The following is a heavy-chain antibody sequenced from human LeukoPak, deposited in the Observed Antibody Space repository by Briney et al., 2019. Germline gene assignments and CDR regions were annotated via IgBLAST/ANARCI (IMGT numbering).Heavy chain of an antibody. V-gene: IGHV3-7*01. CDR1: GFTFSSYC. CDR2: IKQDGSEK. CDR3: ARPDRIWFGELLYYFDY. D-gene: IGHD3-10*01. Sequence: PAGTLRLSCAASGFTFSSYCMTWIRQAPGKGLEWVANIKQDGSEKYYVDSVKGRFTISRDNAKNSLYLQMNSLRAEDTGVYYCARPDRIWFGELLYYFDYWGQGTLVTVSS. J-gene: IGHJ4*02.